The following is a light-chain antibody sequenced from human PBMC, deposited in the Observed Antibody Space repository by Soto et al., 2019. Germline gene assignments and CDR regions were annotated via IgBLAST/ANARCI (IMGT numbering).Light chain of an antibody. CDR3: QQYNGAT. V-gene: IGKV1-5*01. J-gene: IGKJ1*01. CDR2: DAS. Sequence: DIQMTQSPSTLSASVGDRVTITCRASQSISSWLAWYQQKPGKAPKLLIYDASSLESGVPSRFSGSGSGTEFTLTISSLQPDDFATYYCQQYNGATFGQGTKVDIK. CDR1: QSISSW.